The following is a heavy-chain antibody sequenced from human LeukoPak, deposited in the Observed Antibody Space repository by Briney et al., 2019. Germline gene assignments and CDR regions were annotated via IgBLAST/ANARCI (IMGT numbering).Heavy chain of an antibody. CDR1: GYRFTSYW. Sequence: GESLKISFKGSGYRFTSYWIGWVRQMPGKGLKWMGIIYPGDSDARHSPSFQGQVTISADKSISTAYLQWSSLKASDTAMYYCARRRDLYSGSYYPFDYWGQGTLVTVSS. J-gene: IGHJ4*02. CDR3: ARRRDLYSGSYYPFDY. D-gene: IGHD1-26*01. V-gene: IGHV5-51*01. CDR2: IYPGDSDA.